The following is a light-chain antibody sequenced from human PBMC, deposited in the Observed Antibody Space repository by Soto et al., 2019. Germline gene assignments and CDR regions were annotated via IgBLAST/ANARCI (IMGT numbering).Light chain of an antibody. J-gene: IGKJ1*01. V-gene: IGKV1-5*03. Sequence: DIQMTQSPSTLSASVGDRVTITCRASQSISSWLAWYQQKPGKAPKLLIYKASSLESGFPSRFSGSGSGTEFTTTISSLQPDDFATYYCQQYNSYSTFGQGTKVEIK. CDR3: QQYNSYST. CDR1: QSISSW. CDR2: KAS.